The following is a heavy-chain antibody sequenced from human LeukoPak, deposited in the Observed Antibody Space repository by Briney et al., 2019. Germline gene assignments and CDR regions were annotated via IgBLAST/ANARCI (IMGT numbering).Heavy chain of an antibody. V-gene: IGHV1-69*13. CDR1: GGTFSSYA. D-gene: IGHD3-22*01. Sequence: SVKVSCKASGGTFSSYAISWVRQAPGQGLEWMGGIIPIFGTANYAQKFQGRVTITADESTSTAYMELSSLRSEDTAVYYCARDLDYYDSSGYPPHGAFDIWGQGTMVTVSS. CDR3: ARDLDYYDSSGYPPHGAFDI. J-gene: IGHJ3*02. CDR2: IIPIFGTA.